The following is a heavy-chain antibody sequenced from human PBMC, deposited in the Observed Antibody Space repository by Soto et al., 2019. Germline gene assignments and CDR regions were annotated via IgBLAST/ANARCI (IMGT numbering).Heavy chain of an antibody. CDR2: ISGSGGST. Sequence: EVQLLESGGGLVQPGGSLRLSCAASGFTFRTYAMTWVRQAPGKGLEWVSTISGSGGSTYYADPVKGRFTISRDNSKNTLHLQMNNLRAEDTALYYCATDWWELLRGFDTWGQGTLVTVSS. J-gene: IGHJ5*02. CDR3: ATDWWELLRGFDT. CDR1: GFTFRTYA. D-gene: IGHD1-26*01. V-gene: IGHV3-23*01.